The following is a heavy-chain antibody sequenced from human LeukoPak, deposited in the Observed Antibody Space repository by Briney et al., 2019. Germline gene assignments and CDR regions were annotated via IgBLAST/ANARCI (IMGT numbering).Heavy chain of an antibody. Sequence: WETLSLTCAVYGGSFSGYYSSWIRQPPGKGLEWIGEINHSGSTNYNPSLKSRVTISVDTSKNQFSLKLSSVTAADAAVYYCARGGVAARRGLSYWGQGTLVTVSS. D-gene: IGHD6-6*01. CDR2: INHSGST. CDR3: ARGGVAARRGLSY. J-gene: IGHJ4*02. V-gene: IGHV4-34*01. CDR1: GGSFSGYY.